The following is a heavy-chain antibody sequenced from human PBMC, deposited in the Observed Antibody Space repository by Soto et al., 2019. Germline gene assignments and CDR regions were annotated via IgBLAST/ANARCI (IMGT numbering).Heavy chain of an antibody. CDR3: ARGIIAGPGRDYFDY. J-gene: IGHJ4*02. Sequence: GGSLRLSCAASGFLFNSYGMRWVRQAPGKGLEWVAVIRYDGTNKYYAESVKGRFTISRDNSKNTLYLQMSSLRLDDTALYYCARGIIAGPGRDYFDYWGQGTLVTVS. CDR1: GFLFNSYG. V-gene: IGHV3-33*08. CDR2: IRYDGTNK. D-gene: IGHD6-13*01.